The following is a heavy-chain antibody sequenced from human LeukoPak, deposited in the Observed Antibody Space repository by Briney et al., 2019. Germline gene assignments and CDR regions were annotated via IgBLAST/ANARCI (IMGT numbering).Heavy chain of an antibody. CDR2: IYTSGST. Sequence: PSETLSLTCTVSGGPISSGSYYWSWIRQPAGKGLEWIGRIYTSGSTNYNPSLKSRVTISVDTSKNQFSLKLSSVTAADTAVYYCARSGDRDSSGPPAGVQHWGQGTLVTVSS. V-gene: IGHV4-61*02. J-gene: IGHJ1*01. CDR3: ARSGDRDSSGPPAGVQH. D-gene: IGHD3-22*01. CDR1: GGPISSGSYY.